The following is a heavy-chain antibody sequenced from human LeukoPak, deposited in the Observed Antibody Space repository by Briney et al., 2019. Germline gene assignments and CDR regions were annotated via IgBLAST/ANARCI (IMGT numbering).Heavy chain of an antibody. CDR1: GFTFSSYA. CDR3: AKDRDYGGNSIYYFDY. Sequence: GGSLRLSCAASGFTFSSYAMSWVRQAPGKGLEWVSAISGSGGSTYYADSVKGRFTISRDNSKNTLYLQMNSLRAEDTAVYNCAKDRDYGGNSIYYFDYWGQGTLVTVSS. D-gene: IGHD4-23*01. CDR2: ISGSGGST. J-gene: IGHJ4*02. V-gene: IGHV3-23*01.